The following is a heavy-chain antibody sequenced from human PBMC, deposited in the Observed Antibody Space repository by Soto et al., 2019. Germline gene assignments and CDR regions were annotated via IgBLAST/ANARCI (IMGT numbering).Heavy chain of an antibody. CDR3: AKVQASIWYEIDY. Sequence: EVQLLESGGGLVQPGGSLRLSCAASGFTFSNYAVTWVRQAPGKGLEWVSTISGSGGSTYYADSVKGRFPISRDNSKNTLNLQMNSPRAEHTAVYYCAKVQASIWYEIDYWGQGTLVTVSS. D-gene: IGHD6-13*01. CDR1: GFTFSNYA. J-gene: IGHJ4*02. V-gene: IGHV3-23*01. CDR2: ISGSGGST.